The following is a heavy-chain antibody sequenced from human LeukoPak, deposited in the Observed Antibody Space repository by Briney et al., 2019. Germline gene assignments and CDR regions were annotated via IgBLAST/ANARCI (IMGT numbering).Heavy chain of an antibody. D-gene: IGHD3-3*01. CDR3: AKGGFWSGYYNEYYGMDV. V-gene: IGHV3-30*18. Sequence: GGSLRLSCAASGFTFSSYGMYWVRQAPGKGLEWVAVISSDGSNKYYADSVKGRFTISRDNSKNTLYLQMNSLRAEDTAVYYCAKGGFWSGYYNEYYGMDVWGQGTTVTVSS. J-gene: IGHJ6*02. CDR1: GFTFSSYG. CDR2: ISSDGSNK.